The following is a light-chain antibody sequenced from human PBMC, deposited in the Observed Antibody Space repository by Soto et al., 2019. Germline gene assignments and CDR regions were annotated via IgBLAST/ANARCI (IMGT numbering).Light chain of an antibody. CDR3: SSYTSSSTAV. Sequence: QSALTQPASVSGSPGQSIAISCTGTSSDVGCYNYVSWYQQHPGKAPIIIIYDVSNRPSGVSNRLSGSKSGYTASLTISRFQAEDEADYYCSSYTSSSTAVFGGWTK. V-gene: IGLV2-14*03. CDR2: DVS. J-gene: IGLJ2*01. CDR1: SSDVGCYNY.